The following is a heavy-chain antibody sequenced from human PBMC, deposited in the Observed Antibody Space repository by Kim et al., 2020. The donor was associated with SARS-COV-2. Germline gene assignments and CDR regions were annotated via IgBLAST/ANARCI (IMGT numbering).Heavy chain of an antibody. CDR3: ARARCSSTSCYRVIYDY. CDR2: IIPILGIA. CDR1: GGTFSSYA. D-gene: IGHD2-2*01. Sequence: SVKVSCKASGGTFSSYAISWVRQAPGQGLEWMGRIIPILGIANYAQKFQGRVTITADKSTSTAYMELSSLRSEDTAVYYCARARCSSTSCYRVIYDYWGQGTLVTVSS. V-gene: IGHV1-69*04. J-gene: IGHJ4*02.